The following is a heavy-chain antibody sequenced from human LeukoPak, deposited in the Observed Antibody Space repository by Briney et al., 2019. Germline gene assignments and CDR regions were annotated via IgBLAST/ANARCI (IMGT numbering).Heavy chain of an antibody. CDR3: ARGSGSSQYGY. V-gene: IGHV4-38-2*02. CDR1: GYSISSGYY. CDR2: IYHSGST. Sequence: SETLSLTCTVSGYSISSGYYWGWIRQPPGKGLEWIGSIYHSGSTYYNPSLKSRVTISVVTSKNQFSLKLSSVTAADTAVYYCARGSGSSQYGYWGQGTLVTVSS. J-gene: IGHJ4*02. D-gene: IGHD3-10*01.